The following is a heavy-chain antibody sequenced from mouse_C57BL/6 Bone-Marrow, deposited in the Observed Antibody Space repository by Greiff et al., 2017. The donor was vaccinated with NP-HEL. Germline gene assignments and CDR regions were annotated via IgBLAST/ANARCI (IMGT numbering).Heavy chain of an antibody. J-gene: IGHJ4*01. CDR1: GYTFTNYW. CDR2: IYPGGGYT. CDR3: ARGITTEGYYAMDY. D-gene: IGHD2-4*01. V-gene: IGHV1-63*01. Sequence: VKLQQSGAELVRPGTSVKMSCKASGYTFTNYWIGWAKQRPGHGLEWIGDIYPGGGYTNYNEKFKGKATLTADKSSSTAYMQFSSLTSEDSAIYYCARGITTEGYYAMDYWGQGTSVTVSS.